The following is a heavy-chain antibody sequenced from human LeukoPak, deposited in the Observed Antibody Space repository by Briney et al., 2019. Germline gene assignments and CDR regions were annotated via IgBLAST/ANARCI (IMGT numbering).Heavy chain of an antibody. D-gene: IGHD6-13*01. J-gene: IGHJ4*02. CDR1: GYTLTELS. CDR2: LDTEDGET. CDR3: ATVGPNSSSGYGPFDY. Sequence: GASVKVSCKVSGYTLTELSMHWVRHTPGKGLEWRGGLDTEDGETIYKQKFQGRVTMTEATSTDTAYMDLSSLRFEDTAVYYCATVGPNSSSGYGPFDYWGQGTLVTVSS. V-gene: IGHV1-24*01.